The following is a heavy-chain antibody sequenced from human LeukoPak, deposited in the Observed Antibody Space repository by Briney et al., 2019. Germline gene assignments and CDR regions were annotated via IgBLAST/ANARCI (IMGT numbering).Heavy chain of an antibody. CDR2: ISYDGSNK. D-gene: IGHD6-13*01. J-gene: IGHJ5*02. Sequence: GGSLRLSCAASGFTFSSYAMHWVRQAPGKGLEWVAVISYDGSNKYYADSVKARFTISRDNSKNTLYLQMNSLRAEDTAVYYCAGIAAAASWGQGTLVTVSS. CDR3: AGIAAAAS. V-gene: IGHV3-30-3*01. CDR1: GFTFSSYA.